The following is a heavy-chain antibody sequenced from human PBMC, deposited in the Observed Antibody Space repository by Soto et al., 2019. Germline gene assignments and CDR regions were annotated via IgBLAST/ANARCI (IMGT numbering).Heavy chain of an antibody. J-gene: IGHJ4*02. D-gene: IGHD4-17*01. CDR2: IYHSGST. CDR1: GGSISSGGYP. CDR3: ARSQTPVTSYDY. Sequence: PSETLSLTCAVSGGSISSGGYPWSWIRQPPGKGLEWIGYIYHSGSTYYNPSLKSRVTISVDRSKNQFSLKLSSVTAADTAVYYCARSQTPVTSYDYWGQGTLVTSPQ. V-gene: IGHV4-30-2*01.